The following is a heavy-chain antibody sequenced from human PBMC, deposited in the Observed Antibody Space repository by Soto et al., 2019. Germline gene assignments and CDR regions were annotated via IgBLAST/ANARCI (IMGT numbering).Heavy chain of an antibody. CDR2: ISWNSGSI. V-gene: IGHV3-9*01. CDR1: GFTFDDYA. Sequence: EVQLVESGGGLVQPGRSLRLSCAASGFTFDDYAMHWVRQAPGKGLEWVSGISWNSGSIGYAGSVKGRFTISRDNAKNSLYLQMNSLRAEDTALYYCAKYWAAFGELLDNWFDPWGQGTLVTVSS. D-gene: IGHD3-10*01. CDR3: AKYWAAFGELLDNWFDP. J-gene: IGHJ5*02.